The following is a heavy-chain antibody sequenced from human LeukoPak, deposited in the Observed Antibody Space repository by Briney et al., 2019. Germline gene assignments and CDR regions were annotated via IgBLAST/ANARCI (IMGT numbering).Heavy chain of an antibody. J-gene: IGHJ3*02. CDR3: ARGERYFDWLLSLRAFDI. V-gene: IGHV3-30*04. Sequence: GRSLRLSCAASGFTFSSYAMHWVRQAPGKGLEWVAVISYDRSNKYYADSVKGRFTISRDNSKNTLYLQMNSLRAEDTAVYYCARGERYFDWLLSLRAFDIWGQGTMVTVSS. D-gene: IGHD3-9*01. CDR1: GFTFSSYA. CDR2: ISYDRSNK.